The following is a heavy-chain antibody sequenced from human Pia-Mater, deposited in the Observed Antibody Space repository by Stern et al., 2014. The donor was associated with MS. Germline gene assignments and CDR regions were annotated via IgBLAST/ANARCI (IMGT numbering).Heavy chain of an antibody. CDR1: GGSISSSSYY. CDR2: IYYSGST. V-gene: IGHV4-39*01. J-gene: IGHJ4*02. Sequence: QVQLQESGPGLVKPSETLSLTCTVSGGSISSSSYYWGWIRQPPGKGLEWIGSIYYSGSTYYNPSLKSRVTISVYTSKTQFYLKRSSGTAADTAVYYCARHGTNDYGDYASHYWGQGTLVTVSS. CDR3: ARHGTNDYGDYASHY. D-gene: IGHD4-17*01.